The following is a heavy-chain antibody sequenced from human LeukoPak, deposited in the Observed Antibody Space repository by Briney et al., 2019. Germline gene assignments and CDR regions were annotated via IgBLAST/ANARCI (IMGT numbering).Heavy chain of an antibody. Sequence: GGSLRLSCAASGFTFNTYSMNWVRQAPGKGLEWVSVMYSSGNTYYADSVKGRFTISRDNSKNTLYLQMNSLRAEDTAVYYCAREKNHIVLTSYYFDYWGQGTLVTVSS. CDR2: MYSSGNT. CDR3: AREKNHIVLTSYYFDY. J-gene: IGHJ4*02. D-gene: IGHD5-12*01. CDR1: GFTFNTYS. V-gene: IGHV3-53*01.